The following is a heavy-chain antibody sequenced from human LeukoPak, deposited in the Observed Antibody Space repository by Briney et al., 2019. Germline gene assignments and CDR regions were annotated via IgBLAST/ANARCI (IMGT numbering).Heavy chain of an antibody. J-gene: IGHJ4*02. CDR3: ASGYCSSTSRAYTPFDY. Sequence: ASVKVSCKASGYTFTSYGISWVRQAPGQGLEWMGWISAYNGNTNYAQKLQGRVTMTTDTSTSTSYMELRSLRSDDTAVYYCASGYCSSTSRAYTPFDYWGQGTLVTVSS. D-gene: IGHD2-2*03. V-gene: IGHV1-18*01. CDR1: GYTFTSYG. CDR2: ISAYNGNT.